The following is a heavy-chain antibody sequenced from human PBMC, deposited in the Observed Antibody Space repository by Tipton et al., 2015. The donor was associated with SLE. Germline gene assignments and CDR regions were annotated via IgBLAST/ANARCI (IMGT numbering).Heavy chain of an antibody. CDR2: IYDDTGRT. CDR3: ARGSYYFDY. J-gene: IGHJ4*02. CDR1: GASIRDSFSY. V-gene: IGHV4-39*07. Sequence: LRLSCSVSGASIRDSFSYWGWIRQPPGKGLEWIGSIYDDTGRTHYNPSLKSRVTISVDTSKDQFSLKLSSVTAADTAVYYCARGSYYFDYWGQGTLVTVSS.